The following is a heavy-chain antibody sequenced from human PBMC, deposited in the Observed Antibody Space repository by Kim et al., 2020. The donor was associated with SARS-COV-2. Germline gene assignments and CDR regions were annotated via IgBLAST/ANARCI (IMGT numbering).Heavy chain of an antibody. V-gene: IGHV3-21*01. D-gene: IGHD6-13*01. CDR1: GFTFSSYS. J-gene: IGHJ4*02. Sequence: GGSLRLSCVASGFTFSSYSMNWVRQAPGKGLEWVSSISSSSSYIYYADSVKGRFTISRDNAKNSLYLQMNSLRAEDTAVYYCASGGSSSWYRFDYWGQGTLVTVSS. CDR3: ASGGSSSWYRFDY. CDR2: ISSSSSYI.